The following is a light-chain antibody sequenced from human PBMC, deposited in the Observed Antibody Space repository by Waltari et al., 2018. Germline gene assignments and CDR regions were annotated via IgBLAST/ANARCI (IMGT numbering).Light chain of an antibody. CDR3: TSYTSKNTFI. J-gene: IGLJ2*01. Sequence: QSALTQPASVFGSLGQSVTISCTGTATDIGGYDYVSWYQQHSGKAPKLLIFAVSNRPPEISARFSASKSGNTASLSISGLQTEDEADYHCTSYTSKNTFIFGGGTRLTVL. CDR1: ATDIGGYDY. V-gene: IGLV2-14*03. CDR2: AVS.